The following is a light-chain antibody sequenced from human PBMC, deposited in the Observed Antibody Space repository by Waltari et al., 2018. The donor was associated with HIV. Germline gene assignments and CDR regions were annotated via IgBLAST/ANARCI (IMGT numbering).Light chain of an antibody. CDR2: SDK. Sequence: SYALTQPLLVSVALGQTARITCGGKNFGYKSFHWYQQKAGQAPVLVIYSDKYRPSGIPERFSGSKSGNSATLTITGAQAGDEADYYRQVWDTSTVLGGGTKLTVL. V-gene: IGLV3-9*02. CDR3: QVWDTSTV. J-gene: IGLJ2*01. CDR1: NFGYKS.